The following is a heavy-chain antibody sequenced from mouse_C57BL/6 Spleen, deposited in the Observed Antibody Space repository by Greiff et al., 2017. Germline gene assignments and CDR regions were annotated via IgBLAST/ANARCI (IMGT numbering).Heavy chain of an antibody. V-gene: IGHV1-64*01. D-gene: IGHD1-1*01. J-gene: IGHJ4*01. CDR2: IHPNSGST. Sequence: VQLQQPGAELVKPGASVKLSCKASGYTFTSYWMHWVKQRPGQGLEWIGMIHPNSGSTNYNEKFKSKATLTVDKSSSTAYIQLSSLTSEDSAVYYCATHYGSSYDYAMDYWGQGTSVTVSS. CDR3: ATHYGSSYDYAMDY. CDR1: GYTFTSYW.